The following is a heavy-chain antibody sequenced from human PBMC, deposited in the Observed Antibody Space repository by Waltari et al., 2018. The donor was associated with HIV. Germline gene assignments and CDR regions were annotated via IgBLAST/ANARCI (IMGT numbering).Heavy chain of an antibody. CDR3: ATDSGSYYWYFDL. Sequence: VQLVQSGAAVQTPGASVKVSCHVSGYTFTELSLYWVRQAPGKGLEWMGGFDPEDGETIYAQKFQGRVTMTEDTSTDTAYMELSSLRSEDTAVYYCATDSGSYYWYFDLWGRGTLVTVSS. V-gene: IGHV1-24*01. D-gene: IGHD1-26*01. CDR2: FDPEDGET. CDR1: GYTFTELS. J-gene: IGHJ2*01.